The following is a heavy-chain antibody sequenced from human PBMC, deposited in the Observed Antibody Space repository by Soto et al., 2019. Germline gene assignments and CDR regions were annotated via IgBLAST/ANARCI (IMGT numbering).Heavy chain of an antibody. V-gene: IGHV1-69*12. Sequence: QVQLVQSGAEVKKPGSSVRVSCKASGGTFRTYAISWVRQAPGQGLEWIGGIIPIFGTANYAQKFQGRLTIIADESTSTAYMELSSQRSEDTAVYYCARSDYCGGDCYAFLDYWGQGTLVTVSS. CDR1: GGTFRTYA. CDR3: ARSDYCGGDCYAFLDY. CDR2: IIPIFGTA. D-gene: IGHD2-21*02. J-gene: IGHJ4*02.